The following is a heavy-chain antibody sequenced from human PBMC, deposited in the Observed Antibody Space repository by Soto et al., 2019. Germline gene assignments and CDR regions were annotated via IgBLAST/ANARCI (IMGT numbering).Heavy chain of an antibody. CDR2: IKNKANSYTT. CDR3: TRVRLGSRRSSDY. D-gene: IGHD6-13*01. CDR1: GFTFSDHY. V-gene: IGHV3-72*01. J-gene: IGHJ4*02. Sequence: EVQLVESGGGLVQPEGSLRLSCAASGFTFSDHYMDWVRQAPGKGLEWVGGIKNKANSYTTAYAAPVKGRFIISRDDSKNSVFLEMYRRKTDATAVYDGTRVRLGSRRSSDYWGQGILVTVSA.